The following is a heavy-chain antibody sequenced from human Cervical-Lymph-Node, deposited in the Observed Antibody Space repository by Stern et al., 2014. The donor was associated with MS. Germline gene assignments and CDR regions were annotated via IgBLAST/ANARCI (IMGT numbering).Heavy chain of an antibody. V-gene: IGHV3-74*02. D-gene: IGHD1-26*01. J-gene: IGHJ3*02. CDR3: ATVGFDI. CDR1: GFTFSSYW. CDR2: INGDGSRI. Sequence: EMQLVESGGGLVQPGGSLRLSCAASGFTFSSYWMHWVRQAPGKGLVWVSRINGDGSRITYADSVEGRFTISRDNAKNTLYLQMNSLRAEDTAVYYCATVGFDIWGQGTMVTVSS.